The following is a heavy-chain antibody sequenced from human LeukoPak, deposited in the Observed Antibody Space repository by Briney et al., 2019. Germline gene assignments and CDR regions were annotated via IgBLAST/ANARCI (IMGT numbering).Heavy chain of an antibody. CDR1: GGSISSSSYY. D-gene: IGHD5-12*01. CDR3: ARVFGYSGYDFWFDP. J-gene: IGHJ5*02. V-gene: IGHV4-39*07. CDR2: IYYSGST. Sequence: SETLSLTCTVSGGSISSSSYYWGWIRQPPGKGLEWIGSIYYSGSTYYNPSLKSRVTISVDTSKNQFSLKLSSVTAADTAVYYCARVFGYSGYDFWFDPWGQGTLVTVSS.